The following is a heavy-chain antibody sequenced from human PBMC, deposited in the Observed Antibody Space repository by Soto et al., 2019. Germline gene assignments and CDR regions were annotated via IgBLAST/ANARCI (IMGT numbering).Heavy chain of an antibody. J-gene: IGHJ6*02. CDR1: GYTLTNFY. Sequence: ASVKVSCKASGYTLTNFYIHWVRQAPGQGLEWMGIINPNGGSTNYAHNFQGRVTITRDTSTSTVYMDLSSLRSEDTAVYYCARPKYYYYYYGMDVWGQGTTVTVSS. CDR2: INPNGGST. CDR3: ARPKYYYYYYGMDV. V-gene: IGHV1-46*01.